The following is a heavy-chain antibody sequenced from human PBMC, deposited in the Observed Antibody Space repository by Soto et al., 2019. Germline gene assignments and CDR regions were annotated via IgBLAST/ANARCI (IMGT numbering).Heavy chain of an antibody. CDR1: GGTFRSYA. V-gene: IGHV1-69*13. CDR3: ARNRFLVCLSNFYYFSLDV. CDR2: SIPVFGAT. D-gene: IGHD3-3*01. Sequence: SVRVSCKASGGTFRSYALSWVRQAPGQGLERMGGSIPVFGATDYAQKFQGRVTITADDSTSTDYMELRYLRSEDTAVYYCARNRFLVCLSNFYYFSLDVWGQGTTVTVSS. J-gene: IGHJ6*02.